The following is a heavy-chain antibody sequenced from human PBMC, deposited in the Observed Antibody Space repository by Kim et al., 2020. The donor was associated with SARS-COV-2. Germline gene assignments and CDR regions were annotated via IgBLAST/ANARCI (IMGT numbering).Heavy chain of an antibody. D-gene: IGHD2-21*01. J-gene: IGHJ3*02. CDR1: GYSFTSYA. CDR3: ARDPNPHIVVARDAFDI. CDR2: INTNTGNP. V-gene: IGHV7-4-1*02. Sequence: ASVKVSCKASGYSFTSYAMSWVRQAPGQGLEWMGWINTNTGNPTYAQGFTGRFVFSLDTSVSTAYLQISSLKAEGTAVYYCARDPNPHIVVARDAFDIWGQGTMVTVSS.